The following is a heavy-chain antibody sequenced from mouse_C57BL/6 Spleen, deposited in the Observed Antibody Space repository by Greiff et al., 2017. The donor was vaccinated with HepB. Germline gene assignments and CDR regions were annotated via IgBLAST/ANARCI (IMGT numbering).Heavy chain of an antibody. CDR2: ISNGGGST. V-gene: IGHV5-12*01. Sequence: EVHLVESGGGLVQPGGSLKLSCAASGFTFSDYYMYWVRQTPEKRLEWVAYISNGGGSTYYPDTVKGRCTISRDKAKNTLYLQMSRLKSEDTAMYYCARRGLYYYFDYWGQGTTLTVSS. CDR1: GFTFSDYY. J-gene: IGHJ2*01. D-gene: IGHD1-1*01. CDR3: ARRGLYYYFDY.